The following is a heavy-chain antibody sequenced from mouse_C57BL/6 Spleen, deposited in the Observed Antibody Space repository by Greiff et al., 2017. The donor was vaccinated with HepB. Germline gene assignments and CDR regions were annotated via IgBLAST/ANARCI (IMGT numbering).Heavy chain of an antibody. J-gene: IGHJ2*01. Sequence: QVQLQQSGAELARPGASVKMSCKASGYTFTSYTMHWVKQRPGQGLEWIGYINPSSGYIKYNQKFKFKATLTADKSSRTAYMQLSSLTSDDSAVCYCARSDYDRGDYVDFWCQGTTRTVSS. V-gene: IGHV1-4*01. CDR2: INPSSGYI. D-gene: IGHD2-4*01. CDR1: GYTFTSYT. CDR3: ARSDYDRGDYVDF.